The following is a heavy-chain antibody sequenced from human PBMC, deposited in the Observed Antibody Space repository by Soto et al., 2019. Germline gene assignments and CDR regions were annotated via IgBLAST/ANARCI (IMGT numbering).Heavy chain of an antibody. Sequence: EVQLVESGGGLVKPGGSLRLSCAASGFTFSSYSMNWVRQAPGKGLEWVSSITSSSAFLYYADSLKGRFTISRDNARNSRYLQMHSLRAEDTAVYYCARETASGTTNLDYWGQGTLVTVSS. J-gene: IGHJ4*02. D-gene: IGHD1-7*01. CDR1: GFTFSSYS. CDR3: ARETASGTTNLDY. CDR2: ITSSSAFL. V-gene: IGHV3-21*01.